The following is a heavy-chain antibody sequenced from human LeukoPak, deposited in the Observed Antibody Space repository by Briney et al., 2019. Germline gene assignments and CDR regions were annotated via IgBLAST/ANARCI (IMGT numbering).Heavy chain of an antibody. CDR1: GYTFSSYD. CDR2: MNPNSGNT. V-gene: IGHV1-8*01. CDR3: ARGPRVPVGELAVEYYFDY. J-gene: IGHJ4*02. D-gene: IGHD3-10*01. Sequence: ASVKVSCKASGYTFSSYDINWVRQATGQGLEWMGWMNPNSGNTGYAQKFQGRVTITRNTSISTAYMELSSLRSEDTAVYYCARGPRVPVGELAVEYYFDYWGQGTLVTVPS.